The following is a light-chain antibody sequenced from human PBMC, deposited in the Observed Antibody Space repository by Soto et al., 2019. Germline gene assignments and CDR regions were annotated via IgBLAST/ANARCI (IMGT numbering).Light chain of an antibody. CDR2: EGS. CDR1: SSDVGSYNL. J-gene: IGLJ2*01. Sequence: QSVLTQPASVSGSPGQSITISCTGTSSDVGSYNLVSWYQQHPGKAPKLMIYEGSKRPSGVSNRFSGSKSGNTASLTISGLQAEDDADYYCCSYAGSSTFVFGGGTKLTVL. V-gene: IGLV2-23*03. CDR3: CSYAGSSTFV.